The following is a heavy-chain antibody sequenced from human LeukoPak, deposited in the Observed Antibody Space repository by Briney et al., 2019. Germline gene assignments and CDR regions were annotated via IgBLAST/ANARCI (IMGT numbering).Heavy chain of an antibody. J-gene: IGHJ4*02. CDR1: GYTLTELS. CDR3: ARSSIIAAAGPYYFDY. D-gene: IGHD6-13*01. V-gene: IGHV1-24*01. CDR2: FDPEDGET. Sequence: ASVKVSCKVSGYTLTELSMHWVRQAPGKGLEWMGGFDPEDGETVYAQKFQGRVTMTEDTSTDTAYMELSSLRSEDTAVYYCARSSIIAAAGPYYFDYWGQGTLVTVSS.